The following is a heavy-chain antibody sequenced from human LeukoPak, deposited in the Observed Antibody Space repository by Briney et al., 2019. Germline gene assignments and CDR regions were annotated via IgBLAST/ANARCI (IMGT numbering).Heavy chain of an antibody. V-gene: IGHV4-39*01. CDR2: IYYSGST. CDR3: AAAIVLNWFDP. J-gene: IGHJ5*02. Sequence: SETLSLTCTVSGGSISSSGYYWVWIRQPPGKGLEWIGSIYYSGSTYYSPSLKSRVTISVDTSRNQISLKLSSVTAADTAVYYCAAAIVLNWFDPWGQGTPVTVSS. CDR1: GGSISSSGYY. D-gene: IGHD5-18*01.